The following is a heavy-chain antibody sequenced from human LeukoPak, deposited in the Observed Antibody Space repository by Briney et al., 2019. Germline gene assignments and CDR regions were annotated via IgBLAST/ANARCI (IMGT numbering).Heavy chain of an antibody. CDR1: GFTFSSYG. J-gene: IGHJ4*02. CDR2: ISGSGGST. CDR3: ASRVTMVRGVDY. V-gene: IGHV3-23*01. Sequence: GGSLRLSCAASGFTFSSYGMSWVRQAPGKGLEWVSAISGSGGSTYYADSVKGRFTISRDNSKNTLYLQMNSLRAEDTAVYYCASRVTMVRGVDYWGQGTLVTVSS. D-gene: IGHD3-10*01.